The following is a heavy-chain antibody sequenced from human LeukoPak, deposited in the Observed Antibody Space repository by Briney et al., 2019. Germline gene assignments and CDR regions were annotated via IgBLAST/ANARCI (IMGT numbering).Heavy chain of an antibody. CDR3: VRHDSSGYYFDY. CDR1: GGSISSGSYY. D-gene: IGHD3-22*01. J-gene: IGHJ4*02. CDR2: IYTSGTT. Sequence: PSETLSLTCTVSGGSISSGSYYWRWIRQPAGKGLEWIGRIYTSGTTNYNPSLKSRVTISVDTSKNQFSLKLSSVTAADTAVYYCVRHDSSGYYFDYWGQGTLVTVSS. V-gene: IGHV4-61*02.